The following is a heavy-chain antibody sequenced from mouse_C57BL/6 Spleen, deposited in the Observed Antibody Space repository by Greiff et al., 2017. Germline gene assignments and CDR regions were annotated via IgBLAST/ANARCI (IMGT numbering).Heavy chain of an antibody. CDR3: ARNGNYGFDY. J-gene: IGHJ2*01. CDR1: GYTFTSYW. V-gene: IGHV1-59*01. CDR2: IDPSDSYT. Sequence: QVQLQQPGAELVRPGTSVKLSCKASGYTFTSYWMHWVKQRPGQGLEWIGVIDPSDSYTNYNQKFKGKATLTVDTSSSTAYMQLSSLTSEDSAVYYCARNGNYGFDYWGQGTTLTVSS. D-gene: IGHD2-1*01.